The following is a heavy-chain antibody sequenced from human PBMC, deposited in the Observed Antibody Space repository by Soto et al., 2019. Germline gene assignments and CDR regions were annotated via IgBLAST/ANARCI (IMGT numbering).Heavy chain of an antibody. D-gene: IGHD3-3*01. CDR3: ARGDRFWSGYSTAFDI. Sequence: ASVKVSCKASGYTFTSYGIGWVRQAPGQGLEWMGWISAYNGNTNYAQKLQGRVTMTTDTSTSTAYMELRSLRSDDTAVYYCARGDRFWSGYSTAFDIWGQGTMVTVSS. V-gene: IGHV1-18*01. J-gene: IGHJ3*02. CDR1: GYTFTSYG. CDR2: ISAYNGNT.